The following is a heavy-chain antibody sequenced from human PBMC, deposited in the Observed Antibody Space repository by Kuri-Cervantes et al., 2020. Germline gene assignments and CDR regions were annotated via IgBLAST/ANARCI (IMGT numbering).Heavy chain of an antibody. CDR1: GYTFTGYY. D-gene: IGHD6-13*01. CDR2: ISPKRGGT. CDR3: ARVNGYSSNWRYFQH. J-gene: IGHJ1*01. V-gene: IGHV1-2*02. Sequence: ASVKVSCKASGYTFTGYYMHWVRQAPGQGLEWMGWISPKRGGTNYAQKFQGRVTMTRDTSLSRVYLELSSLTSDDTAVYFCARVNGYSSNWRYFQHWGQGTLVTVSS.